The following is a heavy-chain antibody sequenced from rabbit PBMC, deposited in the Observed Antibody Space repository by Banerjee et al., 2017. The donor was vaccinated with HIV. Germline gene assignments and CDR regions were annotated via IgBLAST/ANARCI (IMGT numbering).Heavy chain of an antibody. CDR3: ARGTYGRDFDL. J-gene: IGHJ4*01. V-gene: IGHV1S40*01. D-gene: IGHD6-1*01. CDR2: IKAGSGSA. Sequence: QSVEESGGRLVQPEGSLTLTCKASGFDFSSYYMFWVRQAPGKGLEWIGCIKAGSGSAYYASWAKGRFTISKTSSTTVTLQMTSLTAADTATYLCARGTYGRDFDLWGPGTLVTVS. CDR1: GFDFSSYY.